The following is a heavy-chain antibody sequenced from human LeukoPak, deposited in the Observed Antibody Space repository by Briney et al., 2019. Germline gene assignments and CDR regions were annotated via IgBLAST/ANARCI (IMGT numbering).Heavy chain of an antibody. CDR3: AKVYSEDY. J-gene: IGHJ4*02. V-gene: IGHV3-23*01. Sequence: PGGSLRLSCAASGFTFTTYGMTWVRQAPGKGLEWVSSIGAGGTNTYYADSVKGRFTISRDNSKNTLYLQMNSLRADDTAVYYCAKVYSEDYWGQGTLVTVSS. D-gene: IGHD2-8*01. CDR1: GFTFTTYG. CDR2: IGAGGTNT.